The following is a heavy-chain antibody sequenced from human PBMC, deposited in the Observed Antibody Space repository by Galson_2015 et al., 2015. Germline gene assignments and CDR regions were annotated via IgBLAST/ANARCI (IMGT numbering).Heavy chain of an antibody. D-gene: IGHD2-21*02. CDR1: GYTFTSYD. CDR3: ARVYCGGDCYSRHFDL. V-gene: IGHV1-8*01. J-gene: IGHJ2*01. CDR2: MNPNSGNT. Sequence: SVKVSCKASGYTFTSYDINWVRQATGQGLEWMGWMNPNSGNTGYAQKFQGRVTMTRNTSISTAYMELSSLRSEDTAVYYCARVYCGGDCYSRHFDLWGRGTLVTVSS.